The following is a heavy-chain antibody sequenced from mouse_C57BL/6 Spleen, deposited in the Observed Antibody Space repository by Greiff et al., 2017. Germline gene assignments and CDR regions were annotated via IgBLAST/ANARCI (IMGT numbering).Heavy chain of an antibody. CDR2: IDPEDGET. D-gene: IGHD1-1*01. CDR3: ARCRDGSSWGICYFDY. Sequence: VQLQQSGAELVKPGASVKLSCTASGFNIKDYYMHWVKQRTEQGLEWIGRIDPEDGETKYDPKFQGKATLTADTSSNTAYLQLSSLTSEDTAVYYCARCRDGSSWGICYFDYWGQGTTLTVSS. V-gene: IGHV14-2*01. J-gene: IGHJ2*01. CDR1: GFNIKDYY.